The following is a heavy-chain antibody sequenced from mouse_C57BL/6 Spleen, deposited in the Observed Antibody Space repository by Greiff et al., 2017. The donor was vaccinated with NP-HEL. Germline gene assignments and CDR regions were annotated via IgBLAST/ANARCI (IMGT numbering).Heavy chain of an antibody. Sequence: VQLQQSGAELARPGASVKLSCKASGYTFTSYGISWVKQRTGQGLEWIGEIYPRSGNTYYNEKFKGKATLTADKSSSTAYMELRSLTSEDSAVYFCARFLDSSGSYAMDYWGQGTSVTVSS. D-gene: IGHD3-2*02. J-gene: IGHJ4*01. CDR3: ARFLDSSGSYAMDY. CDR1: GYTFTSYG. CDR2: IYPRSGNT. V-gene: IGHV1-81*01.